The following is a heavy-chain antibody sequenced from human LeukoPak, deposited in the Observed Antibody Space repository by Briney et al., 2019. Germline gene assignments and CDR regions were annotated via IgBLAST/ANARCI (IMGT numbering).Heavy chain of an antibody. CDR1: GFTFSSYG. Sequence: GRSLRLSCAASGFTFSSYGMHWVRQAPGKGLQWVTVISHDGSNKYYADSVKGRFTISRDNSKNAVYLQMNSLRAEDTAMYYCARDHSYGSGPYQYYDMDVWGQGTTVTVSS. CDR3: ARDHSYGSGPYQYYDMDV. V-gene: IGHV3-30*03. CDR2: ISHDGSNK. D-gene: IGHD3-10*01. J-gene: IGHJ6*02.